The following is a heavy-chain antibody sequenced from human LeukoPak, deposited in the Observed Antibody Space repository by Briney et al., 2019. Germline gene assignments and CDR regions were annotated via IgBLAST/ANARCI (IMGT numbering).Heavy chain of an antibody. J-gene: IGHJ3*02. Sequence: SETLSLTCTVSLGSISSYYWSWIRQPPGKGLEWIGYIYYSGSTKYKPSLKSRATISVHTSKNQFSLKLSSVTSADTAVYYCASASLNVYAFDIWGQGTMVTVSS. CDR1: LGSISSYY. CDR3: ASASLNVYAFDI. D-gene: IGHD2-8*01. CDR2: IYYSGST. V-gene: IGHV4-59*01.